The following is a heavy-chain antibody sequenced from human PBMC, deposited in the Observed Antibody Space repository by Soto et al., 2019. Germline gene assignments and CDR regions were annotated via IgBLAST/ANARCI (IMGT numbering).Heavy chain of an antibody. CDR1: GGSISSGGYY. D-gene: IGHD3-10*01. J-gene: IGHJ5*02. Sequence: QVQLQESGPGLVKPSQTLSLTCTVSGGSISSGGYYWSWIRQHPGKGLEWIGYIYYSGSTYYNPSLKSRVTLSVDTSKNQCSLKLSAVTADDTAVYYCARVSNTMVRGVMVGNWFDPWGQGTLVTVSS. V-gene: IGHV4-31*03. CDR2: IYYSGST. CDR3: ARVSNTMVRGVMVGNWFDP.